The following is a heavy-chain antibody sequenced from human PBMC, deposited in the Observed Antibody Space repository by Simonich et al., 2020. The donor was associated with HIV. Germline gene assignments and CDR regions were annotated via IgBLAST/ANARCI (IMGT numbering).Heavy chain of an antibody. CDR1: GFTFNSYW. D-gene: IGHD2-15*01. J-gene: IGHJ4*02. CDR2: IKQDGSEK. CDR3: ARDMLAATPGVDY. Sequence: EVQLVESGGGLVQPGGSLRLSCAVSGFTFNSYWMSWVRQARGKGLEWVSNIKQDGSEKYHTDSVKGRFTISRDNAKNSLYLQMNSLRAEDTAVYYCARDMLAATPGVDYWGQGTLVTVSS. V-gene: IGHV3-7*01.